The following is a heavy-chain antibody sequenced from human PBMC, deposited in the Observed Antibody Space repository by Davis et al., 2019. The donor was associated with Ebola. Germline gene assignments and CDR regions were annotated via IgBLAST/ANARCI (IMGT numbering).Heavy chain of an antibody. CDR2: INPNSGGT. D-gene: IGHD6-19*01. V-gene: IGHV1-2*06. CDR1: GYTSTAFF. J-gene: IGHJ4*02. Sequence: ASVKVSCKASGYTSTAFFIHWVRQSPGQGLEWMGRINPNSGGTNYAQKFQGRVTMTRDTSISTAYMELSRLRSDDTAVYYCASFLTYSSGTDYWGQGTLVTVSS. CDR3: ASFLTYSSGTDY.